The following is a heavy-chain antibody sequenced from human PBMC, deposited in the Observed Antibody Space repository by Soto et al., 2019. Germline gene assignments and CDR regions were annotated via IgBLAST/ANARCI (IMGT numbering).Heavy chain of an antibody. Sequence: GGSLRLSCVASGFTFSGYSMNWVRQAPGKGLEWVSYITKSSRIIYYADSVKGRFTISRDNAKNSLYLQMHSLRAEDTAVYYCARERGSGWTFDYWGQGTLVTVSS. CDR1: GFTFSGYS. CDR3: ARERGSGWTFDY. V-gene: IGHV3-48*01. CDR2: ITKSSRII. J-gene: IGHJ4*02. D-gene: IGHD6-19*01.